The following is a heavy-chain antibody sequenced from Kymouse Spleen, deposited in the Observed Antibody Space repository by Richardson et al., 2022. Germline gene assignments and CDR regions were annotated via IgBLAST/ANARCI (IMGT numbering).Heavy chain of an antibody. CDR3: AGAYDILTGYYDGFDP. D-gene: IGHD3-9*01. Sequence: QVQLQQWGAGLLKPSETLSLTCAVYGGSFSGYYWSWIRQPPGKGLEWIGEINHSGSTNYNPSLKSRVTISVDTSKNQFSLKLSSVTAADTAVYYCAGAYDILTGYYDGFDPWGQGTLVTVSS. CDR1: GGSFSGYY. CDR2: INHSGST. V-gene: IGHV4-34*01. J-gene: IGHJ5*02.